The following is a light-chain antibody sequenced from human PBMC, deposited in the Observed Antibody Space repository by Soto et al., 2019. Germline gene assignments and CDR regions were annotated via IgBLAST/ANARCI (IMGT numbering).Light chain of an antibody. CDR1: SSDVGGYTF. Sequence: QSALTQPRSVSGSPGQSVTISCTGTSSDVGGYTFVSWYQQHPGKAPKVMIYDVTKRPSGVPDRFSGSKSGNTASLTISGLQAEDAADYYCCSYAGGYTYVFGTGTKVTVL. CDR3: CSYAGGYTYV. CDR2: DVT. V-gene: IGLV2-11*01. J-gene: IGLJ1*01.